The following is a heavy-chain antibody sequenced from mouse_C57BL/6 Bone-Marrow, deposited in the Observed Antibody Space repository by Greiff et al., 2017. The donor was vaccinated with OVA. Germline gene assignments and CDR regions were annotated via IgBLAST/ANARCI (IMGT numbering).Heavy chain of an antibody. CDR3: ARQDFDY. CDR2: ISSGSSTI. CDR1: GFTFSDYG. V-gene: IGHV5-17*01. J-gene: IGHJ2*01. Sequence: EVKLVESGGGLVKPGGSLKLSCAASGFTFSDYGMHWVRQAPEKGLEWVAYISSGSSTIYYAYTVKGRFTISRDKAKNTLFLQMTSLRSEDTAMYYCARQDFDYWGQGTTLTVSS.